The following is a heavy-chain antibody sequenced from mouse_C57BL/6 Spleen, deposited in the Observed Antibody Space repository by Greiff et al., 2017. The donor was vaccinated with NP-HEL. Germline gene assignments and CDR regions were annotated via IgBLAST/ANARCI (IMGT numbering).Heavy chain of an antibody. J-gene: IGHJ1*03. CDR1: GFTFTDYY. Sequence: EVQVVESGGGLVQPGGSLSLSCAASGFTFTDYYMSWVRQPPGKALEWLGFIRNKANGYTTEYSASVKGRFTISRDNSQSILYLQMNALRAEDSATYYCARSRGDFDVWGTGTTVTVSS. CDR3: ARSRGDFDV. V-gene: IGHV7-3*01. CDR2: IRNKANGYTT.